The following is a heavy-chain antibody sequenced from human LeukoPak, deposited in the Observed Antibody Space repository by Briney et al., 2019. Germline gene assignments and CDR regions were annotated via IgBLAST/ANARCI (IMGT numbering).Heavy chain of an antibody. D-gene: IGHD2-15*01. CDR2: TYYRSKWYY. CDR3: ARDGTWRLDY. CDR1: GDSVSSNSAA. Sequence: SQTLSLTCAISGDSVSSNSAAWNWIRQSPSGGLEWLGRTYYRSKWYYDYALSVKSRSTINPDTSENQFSLQLNSVTPDDTAVYYCARDGTWRLDYWGQGILVTVSS. J-gene: IGHJ4*02. V-gene: IGHV6-1*01.